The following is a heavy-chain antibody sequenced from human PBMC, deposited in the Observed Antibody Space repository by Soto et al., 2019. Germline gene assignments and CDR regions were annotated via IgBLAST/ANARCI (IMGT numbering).Heavy chain of an antibody. CDR3: ARGPLVVLNYFES. CDR1: VGTFRNYP. V-gene: IGHV1-69*02. CDR2: IFPLTDIP. Sequence: QVQLVQSGTEVKKPGSSVKVSCKASVGTFRNYPINWVRQAPGQGLEWMGSIFPLTDIPDYAQNFQARLTISADKSTSTAYMELSSLTSDDTAMYFCARGPLVVLNYFESWGQGTLVTVSS. J-gene: IGHJ4*02.